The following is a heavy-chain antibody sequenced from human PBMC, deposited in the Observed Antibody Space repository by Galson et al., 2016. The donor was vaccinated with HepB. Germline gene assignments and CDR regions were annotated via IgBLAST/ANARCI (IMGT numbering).Heavy chain of an antibody. J-gene: IGHJ5*02. D-gene: IGHD5-24*01. CDR1: GASVGSYY. V-gene: IGHV4-59*02. CDR3: PRDSLNAMGWFDP. Sequence: ETLSLTCTVSGASVGSYYWSWIRQPPGKGLEWIGYIYYSGTTNYNPSLKSRVTISLDMSKNQLSLNLTSVTAADTAVYYCPRDSLNAMGWFDPWGQGTLFTVSS. CDR2: IYYSGTT.